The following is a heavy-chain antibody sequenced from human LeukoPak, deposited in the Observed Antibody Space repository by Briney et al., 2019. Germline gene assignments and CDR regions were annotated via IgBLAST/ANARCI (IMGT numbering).Heavy chain of an antibody. CDR2: INAGNGNT. CDR1: GYTFTSYA. V-gene: IGHV1-3*01. J-gene: IGHJ4*02. D-gene: IGHD6-13*01. Sequence: ASVKVSCKASGYTFTSYAMHWARQAPGQRLEWMGWINAGNGNTKYSQKFQGRVTITRDTSASTAYMELSSLRSEDTAVYYCARGFSSWYTLDYWGQGTLVTVSS. CDR3: ARGFSSWYTLDY.